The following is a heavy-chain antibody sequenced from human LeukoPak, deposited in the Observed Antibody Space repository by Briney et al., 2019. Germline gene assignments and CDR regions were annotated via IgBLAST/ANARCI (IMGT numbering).Heavy chain of an antibody. V-gene: IGHV3-49*04. CDR2: IRSKAYGGTT. J-gene: IGHJ6*03. CDR1: GFTFSDYY. D-gene: IGHD3-10*01. CDR3: TRSPLWFGELRGYYYYMDV. Sequence: GGSLRLSCAASGFTFSDYYMSWVRQARGKGLEWVGFIRSKAYGGTTEYAASVKGRFTISRDDSKSIAYLQMNSLKTEDTAVYYCTRSPLWFGELRGYYYYMDVWGKGTTVTISS.